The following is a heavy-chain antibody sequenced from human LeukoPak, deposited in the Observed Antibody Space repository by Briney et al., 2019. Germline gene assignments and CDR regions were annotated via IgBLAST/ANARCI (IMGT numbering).Heavy chain of an antibody. Sequence: GGSLRLSCAASGFTFSSYAMSWVRQAPGKGLEWVSAISGSGGSTYYADSVKGRFTISRDNSKNTLYQQMNSLRAEDTAVYYCAKRSFTGTGRVYYFDYWGQGTLVTVSS. CDR3: AKRSFTGTGRVYYFDY. V-gene: IGHV3-23*01. CDR2: ISGSGGST. D-gene: IGHD1-14*01. CDR1: GFTFSSYA. J-gene: IGHJ4*02.